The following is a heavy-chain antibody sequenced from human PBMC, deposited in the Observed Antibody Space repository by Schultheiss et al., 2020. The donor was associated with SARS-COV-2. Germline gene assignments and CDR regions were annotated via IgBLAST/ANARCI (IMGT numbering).Heavy chain of an antibody. CDR2: ISSSGSTI. V-gene: IGHV3-48*01. J-gene: IGHJ6*02. CDR1: GFTFSSYG. D-gene: IGHD3-3*01. Sequence: GGSLRLSCAASGFTFSSYGMHWVRQAPGKGLEWVSYISSSGSTIYYADSVKGRFTISRDNSKNTLYLQMNSLRAEDTAVYYCARGREYYDFWSGYSRRFGMDVWGQGTTATVSS. CDR3: ARGREYYDFWSGYSRRFGMDV.